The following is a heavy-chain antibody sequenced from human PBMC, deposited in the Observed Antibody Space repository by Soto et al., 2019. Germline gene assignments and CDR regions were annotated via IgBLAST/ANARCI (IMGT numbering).Heavy chain of an antibody. CDR3: ARSFSRYYGMDV. Sequence: QVQLQESGPGLVKPSETLSLTCTVSGGSISSYYWSWIRQPPGKGLEWIGYIYYSGSTNYNPSLKSRVTISVDTSKNQFSLKLSSVTAADTAVYYCARSFSRYYGMDVWGQGTTVTVS. V-gene: IGHV4-59*01. CDR2: IYYSGST. CDR1: GGSISSYY. J-gene: IGHJ6*02.